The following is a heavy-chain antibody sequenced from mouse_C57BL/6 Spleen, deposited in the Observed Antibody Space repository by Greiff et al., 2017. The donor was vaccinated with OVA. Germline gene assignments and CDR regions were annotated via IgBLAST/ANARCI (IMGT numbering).Heavy chain of an antibody. CDR2: IDPTDSYT. V-gene: IGHV1-69*01. J-gene: IGHJ1*03. CDR1: GYTFTSYW. CDR3: ARRDGYYEYFDD. Sequence: VQLQQPGAELVMPGASVKLSCKASGYTFTSYWMHWVKQRPGQGLEWIGEIDPTDSYTNYNQKFKGKSTLTVDKSSSTAYMQLSSLTSEDSAVYYGARRDGYYEYFDDWGKGTTVTVSA. D-gene: IGHD2-3*01.